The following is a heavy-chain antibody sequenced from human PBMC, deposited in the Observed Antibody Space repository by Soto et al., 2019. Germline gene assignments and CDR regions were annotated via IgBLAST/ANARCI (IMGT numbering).Heavy chain of an antibody. CDR3: AKALWFGESSHYFDY. J-gene: IGHJ4*02. CDR2: IGSSGGAI. V-gene: IGHV3-23*04. Sequence: DVRLVESGGGLVQPGGSLRLSCVGFGFTFSTYDMHWVRQNVGKGLEWVSGIGSSGGAIVYADSVRGRFTISRDNSRNALYLHMNSLRAGDTAVYYCAKALWFGESSHYFDYWGQGTLVTVSS. CDR1: GFTFSTYD. D-gene: IGHD3-10*01.